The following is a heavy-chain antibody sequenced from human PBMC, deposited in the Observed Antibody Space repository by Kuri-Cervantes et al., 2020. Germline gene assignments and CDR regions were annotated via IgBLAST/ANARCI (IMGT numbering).Heavy chain of an antibody. CDR1: GFTFSSYA. J-gene: IGHJ4*02. Sequence: ETLSLTCAASGFTFSSYAMSWVRQAPGKGLEWVSAISGSGGSTYYADSVKGRFTISRDNSKNTLYLQMNSLRAEDTAVYYCARGHNGPFDYWGQGTLVTVSS. CDR2: ISGSGGST. CDR3: ARGHNGPFDY. V-gene: IGHV3-23*01. D-gene: IGHD1-14*01.